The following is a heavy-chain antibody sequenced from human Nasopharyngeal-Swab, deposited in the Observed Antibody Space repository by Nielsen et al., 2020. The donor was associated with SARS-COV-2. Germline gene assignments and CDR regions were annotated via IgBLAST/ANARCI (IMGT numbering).Heavy chain of an antibody. J-gene: IGHJ4*02. CDR3: ARGTSDWRGIDY. V-gene: IGHV3-74*01. CDR2: ISPDGRGT. Sequence: GGSLRLSCAASGVTFSRSWMHWVRQAPGRGPVWVARISPDGRGTSFADSVKGRFTISRDNAKNTLYLQMNSLRVEDTAVYFCARGTSDWRGIDYWGQGTLVTVSS. CDR1: GVTFSRSW. D-gene: IGHD6-19*01.